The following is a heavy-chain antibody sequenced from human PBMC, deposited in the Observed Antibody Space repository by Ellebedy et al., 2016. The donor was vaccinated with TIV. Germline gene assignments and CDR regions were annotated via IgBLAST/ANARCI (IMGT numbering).Heavy chain of an antibody. Sequence: GSLRLXCAVSGGSFSGYYWSWIRQTPGMGLEWIGDIDYSGRVSYTPSLKSRLAMSIDTSKNQFALNLTSVTAADTAIYYCARGGVRFLGWLSKEFDYWGQGTLITVSS. D-gene: IGHD3-3*01. J-gene: IGHJ4*02. CDR2: IDYSGRV. CDR1: GGSFSGYY. V-gene: IGHV4-34*01. CDR3: ARGGVRFLGWLSKEFDY.